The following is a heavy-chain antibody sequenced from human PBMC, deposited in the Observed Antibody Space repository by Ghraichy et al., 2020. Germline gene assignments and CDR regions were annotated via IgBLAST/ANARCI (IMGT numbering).Heavy chain of an antibody. CDR3: ANGYYDSSGYYADAFDI. V-gene: IGHV3-30*02. Sequence: GSLRLSCAASGFTFSSYGMHWVRQAPGKGLEWVAFIRYDGSNKYYADSVKGRFTISRDNSKNTLYLQMNSLRAEDTAVYYCANGYYDSSGYYADAFDIWGQGTMVTVSS. CDR1: GFTFSSYG. D-gene: IGHD3-22*01. J-gene: IGHJ3*02. CDR2: IRYDGSNK.